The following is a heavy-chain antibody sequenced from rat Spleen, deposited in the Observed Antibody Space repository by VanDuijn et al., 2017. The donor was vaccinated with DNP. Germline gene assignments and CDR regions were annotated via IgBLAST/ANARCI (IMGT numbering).Heavy chain of an antibody. V-gene: IGHV5-31*01. CDR2: ITSSGGST. Sequence: EVQLVESGGDLVQPGRSLKLSCVASGFTFNNYWMTWIRQVPGKGLEWVASITSSGGSTYYPDSVKGRFTISRDTARSTLYLQMDSLRSEDTATYYCALRLSTEGILDYWGQGVMVTVSS. D-gene: IGHD1-11*01. J-gene: IGHJ2*01. CDR3: ALRLSTEGILDY. CDR1: GFTFNNYW.